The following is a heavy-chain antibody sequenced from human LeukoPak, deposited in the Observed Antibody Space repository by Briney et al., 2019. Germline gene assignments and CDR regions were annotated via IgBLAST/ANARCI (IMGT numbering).Heavy chain of an antibody. CDR2: IYTRGST. V-gene: IGHV4-4*07. J-gene: IGHJ3*02. Sequence: PSETLSLTCTVSGGSINNYCWSWIRQPAGKGLERIGRIYTRGSTNYNPSLKSRVTMSVDTSKNQFSLKLSSVTAADTAVYYCARGRYCSADICSGGDAFDIWGQGTMVSVSS. CDR3: ARGRYCSADICSGGDAFDI. D-gene: IGHD2-15*01. CDR1: GGSINNYC.